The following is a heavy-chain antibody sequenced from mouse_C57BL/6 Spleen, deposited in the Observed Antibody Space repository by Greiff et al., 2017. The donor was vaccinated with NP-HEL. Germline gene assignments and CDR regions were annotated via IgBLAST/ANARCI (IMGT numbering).Heavy chain of an antibody. CDR2: IDPETGGT. V-gene: IGHV1-15*01. J-gene: IGHJ2*01. D-gene: IGHD2-2*01. CDR3: TRGDYGYVYFDY. Sequence: VQLQQSGAELVRPGASVTLSCKASGYTFTDYEMHWVKQTPVHGLEWIGAIDPETGGTAYNQKFKGKAILTADKSYSTAYMELRSLTSEDSAVYYCTRGDYGYVYFDYWGQGTTLTVSS. CDR1: GYTFTDYE.